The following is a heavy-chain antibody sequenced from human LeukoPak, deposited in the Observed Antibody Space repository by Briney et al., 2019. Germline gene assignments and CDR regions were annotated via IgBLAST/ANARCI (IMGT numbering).Heavy chain of an antibody. D-gene: IGHD2-15*01. CDR1: GYTFTGYY. CDR3: ARGVVVAATLLFDY. V-gene: IGHV1-2*02. J-gene: IGHJ4*01. Sequence: ASVKVSCKASGYTFTGYYMHWVRQAPGQGLEWMGWINPNSGGTNYAQKFQGRVTMTRDTSISTAYMELSRLRSDDTAVYYCARGVVVAATLLFDYWGHGTLVTVSS. CDR2: INPNSGGT.